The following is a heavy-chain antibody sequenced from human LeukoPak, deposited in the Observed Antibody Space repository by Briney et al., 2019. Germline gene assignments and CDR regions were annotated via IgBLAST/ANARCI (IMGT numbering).Heavy chain of an antibody. CDR2: IGTAGDT. CDR3: ARAPGIAVAGSYWYFDL. V-gene: IGHV3-13*04. J-gene: IGHJ2*01. Sequence: GGSLRLSCAASGFTFSSYDMHWVRQATGKGLEWVSAIGTAGDTYYPGSVKGQFTISRENAKNSLYLQMNSLRAGDTAVYYCARAPGIAVAGSYWYFDLWGRGTLVTVSS. D-gene: IGHD6-19*01. CDR1: GFTFSSYD.